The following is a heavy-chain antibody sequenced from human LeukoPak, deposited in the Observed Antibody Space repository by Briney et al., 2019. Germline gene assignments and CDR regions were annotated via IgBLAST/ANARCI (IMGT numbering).Heavy chain of an antibody. Sequence: ASVKVSGKASGYTFTSYYMHWVRQAPGQGLEWMGIIIPSGGSTSSSQKFQGRVTMTRDTSTSSVYMELSSLRSEDTAVYYCARGGRMVGGFDYWGQGTLVTVSS. CDR2: IIPSGGST. CDR1: GYTFTSYY. CDR3: ARGGRMVGGFDY. D-gene: IGHD2-15*01. J-gene: IGHJ4*02. V-gene: IGHV1-46*01.